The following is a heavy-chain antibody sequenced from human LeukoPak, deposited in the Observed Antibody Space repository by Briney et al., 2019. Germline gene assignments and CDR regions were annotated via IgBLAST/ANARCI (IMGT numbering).Heavy chain of an antibody. V-gene: IGHV3-23*01. CDR3: AKDEGYSSSWYFDY. D-gene: IGHD6-13*01. J-gene: IGHJ4*02. Sequence: PGGSLRLSCAASRSTFGVSAMAWVRQAPGKGLEWVSAISGSADGTFYADSVKGRFTISRDNSKNTLYLQMNSLRAEDTAVYYCAKDEGYSSSWYFDYWGQGTLVTVSS. CDR2: ISGSADGT. CDR1: RSTFGVSA.